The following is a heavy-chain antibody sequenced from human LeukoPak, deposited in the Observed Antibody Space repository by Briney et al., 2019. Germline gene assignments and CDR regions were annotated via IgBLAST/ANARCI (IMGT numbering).Heavy chain of an antibody. D-gene: IGHD3-22*01. V-gene: IGHV4-59*10. CDR2: IDTSGST. CDR1: GGSFSGYY. CDR3: ARSSRLLSGYYFGWFDP. J-gene: IGHJ5*02. Sequence: PSETLSLTCAVYGGSFSGYYWSWIRQPPGKGLEWIGRIDTSGSTNYNPSLKSRVTISVDTSKNQFSLKLSSVTAADTAVYYCARSSRLLSGYYFGWFDPWGQGTLVTVSS.